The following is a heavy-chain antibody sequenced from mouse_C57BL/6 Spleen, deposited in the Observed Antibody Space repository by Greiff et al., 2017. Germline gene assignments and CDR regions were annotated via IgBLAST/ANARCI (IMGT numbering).Heavy chain of an antibody. CDR1: GYAFSSSW. CDR3: ARDDYALAWFAY. Sequence: QVQLQQSGPELVKPGASVKISCKASGYAFSSSWMNWVKQRPGKGLEWIGRIYPGDGDTNYNGKFKGKATLTADKSSSTAYMQLSSLTSEDSAVYFCARDDYALAWFAYWGQGTLVTVSA. V-gene: IGHV1-82*01. D-gene: IGHD2-4*01. J-gene: IGHJ3*01. CDR2: IYPGDGDT.